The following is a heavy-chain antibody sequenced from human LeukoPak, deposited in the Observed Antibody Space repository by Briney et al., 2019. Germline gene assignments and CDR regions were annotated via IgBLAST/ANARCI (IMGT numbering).Heavy chain of an antibody. D-gene: IGHD6-19*01. J-gene: IGHJ6*02. CDR3: ARPSRPKTNGWYYFFGMDV. Sequence: GGSLRLSCAASGFTFSSSAMSWVRQAPGKGLEWVSAISNNGGYTYYADSVQGRFTISRDNSKNTLYLQMNSLRVEDTAVYYCARPSRPKTNGWYYFFGMDVWGQGTTITVSS. CDR2: ISNNGGYT. V-gene: IGHV3-23*01. CDR1: GFTFSSSA.